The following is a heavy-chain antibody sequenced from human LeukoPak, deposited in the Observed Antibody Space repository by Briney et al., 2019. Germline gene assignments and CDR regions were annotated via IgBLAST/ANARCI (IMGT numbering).Heavy chain of an antibody. D-gene: IGHD3-9*01. CDR1: GFTFNINW. CDR2: LKQDGSEK. J-gene: IGHJ4*02. Sequence: PGGSLRLSCAASGFTFNINWMSWVRQAPGKGLEWVANLKQDGSEKYYLDSVKGRFTISRDNAKNSLYLQMNGLRAEDTAVYYCGAHLTGYGYYDYWGQGALVTVSS. V-gene: IGHV3-7*01. CDR3: GAHLTGYGYYDY.